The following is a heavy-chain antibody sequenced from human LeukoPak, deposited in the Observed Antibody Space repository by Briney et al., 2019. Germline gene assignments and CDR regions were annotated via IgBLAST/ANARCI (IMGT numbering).Heavy chain of an antibody. V-gene: IGHV3-30*02. CDR1: GFTFSNYG. CDR3: ARGLYYYDSSGYPD. Sequence: GGSLRLSCAASGFTFSNYGMHWVRQAPGKGLEWVAFIRYDGSNEYYADSVKGRFTISRDNSKNTLYLQMNSLRTEDTAVHYCARGLYYYDSSGYPDWGQGTLVTVSS. D-gene: IGHD3-22*01. CDR2: IRYDGSNE. J-gene: IGHJ4*02.